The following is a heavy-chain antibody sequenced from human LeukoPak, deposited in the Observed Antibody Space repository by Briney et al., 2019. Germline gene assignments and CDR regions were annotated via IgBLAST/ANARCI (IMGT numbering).Heavy chain of an antibody. CDR3: ARKLLLKGRYYYYMDV. V-gene: IGHV1-18*01. J-gene: IGHJ6*03. CDR2: ISAYNGNT. CDR1: GYTFTSYG. D-gene: IGHD2-2*01. Sequence: GASVKVSCKASGYTFTSYGISWVRQAPGQGLEWMGWISAYNGNTNYAQKLQGRVTMTTDTSTSTAYMELRSLRSDDTAVYYCARKLLLKGRYYYYMDVWGKGTTVTVSS.